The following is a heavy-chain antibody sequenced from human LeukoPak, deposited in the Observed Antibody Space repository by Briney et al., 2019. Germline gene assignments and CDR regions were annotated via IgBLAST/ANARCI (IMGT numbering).Heavy chain of an antibody. CDR1: GGSISSYY. CDR2: IYYSGST. D-gene: IGHD3-3*01. V-gene: IGHV4-59*01. Sequence: SETLSLTCTVSGGSISSYYWSWIRQPPGKGLEWIGYIYYSGSTNYNPSLKSRVTISVDTSKNQFSLKLSSVTAADTAVYYCAGTPPPSRYDFWGGYYFRGDAFDIWGQGTMVTVSS. J-gene: IGHJ3*02. CDR3: AGTPPPSRYDFWGGYYFRGDAFDI.